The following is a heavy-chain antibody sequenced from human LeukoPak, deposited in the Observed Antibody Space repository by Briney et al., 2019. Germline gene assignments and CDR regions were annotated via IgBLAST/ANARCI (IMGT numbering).Heavy chain of an antibody. CDR2: IGTAGDT. CDR3: ARVNYYDSSGYYYGY. J-gene: IGHJ4*02. CDR1: GFTFSSYD. D-gene: IGHD3-22*01. V-gene: IGHV3-13*01. Sequence: GGSLRLSCAASGFTFSSYDMHWVRQATGKGLEWVSAIGTAGDTYYPGSVKGRFTISRENAKNSLYLQMNSLRAGDTAVYYCARVNYYDSSGYYYGYWGQGTLVTVSS.